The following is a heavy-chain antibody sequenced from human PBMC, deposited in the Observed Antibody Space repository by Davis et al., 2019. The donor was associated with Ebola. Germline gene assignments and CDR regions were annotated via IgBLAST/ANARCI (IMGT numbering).Heavy chain of an antibody. CDR1: GYTFNSHG. J-gene: IGHJ4*02. V-gene: IGHV1-2*04. CDR2: INPNSGGT. Sequence: AASVKVSCTASGYTFNSHGISWVRQAPGQGLEWMGWINPNSGGTNYAQKFQGWVTMTRDTSISTAYMELSRLRSDDTAVYYCARELSGVESRFDYWGQGTLVTVSS. CDR3: ARELSGVESRFDY. D-gene: IGHD7-27*01.